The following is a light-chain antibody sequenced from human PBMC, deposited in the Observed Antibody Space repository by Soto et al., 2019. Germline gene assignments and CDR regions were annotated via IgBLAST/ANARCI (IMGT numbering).Light chain of an antibody. J-gene: IGKJ5*01. CDR1: QTVERW. CDR2: DVS. Sequence: DIQMTQSPSTLPASVGDRVTISCRASQTVERWLAWYQQKPGKAPKLLISDVSSLERGVPSRFSGSGSATEFTLTISSLQAEDVAVYYCQQYYSAPISFGQGTRLEIK. CDR3: QQYYSAPIS. V-gene: IGKV1-5*01.